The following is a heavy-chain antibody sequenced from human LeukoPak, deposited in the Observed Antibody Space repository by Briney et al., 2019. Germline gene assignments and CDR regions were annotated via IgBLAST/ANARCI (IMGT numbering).Heavy chain of an antibody. CDR1: GYTFTSYW. J-gene: IGHJ3*02. CDR3: ARLPLGGYCSSTSCYAFDI. CDR2: IYPGDSDT. V-gene: IGHV5-51*01. D-gene: IGHD2-2*01. Sequence: GESLKISCKGSGYTFTSYWIGWVRQMPGKGLEWMGIIYPGDSDTRYSPSFQGQVTISADKSISTAYLQWSSLKASDTAMYYCARLPLGGYCSSTSCYAFDIWGQGTMVTVSS.